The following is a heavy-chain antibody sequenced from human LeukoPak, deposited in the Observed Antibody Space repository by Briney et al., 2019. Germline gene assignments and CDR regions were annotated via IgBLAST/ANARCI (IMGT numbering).Heavy chain of an antibody. Sequence: GGSLRLSCAASGFTFTIYWMSWVRQAPGKGLEWVSTVNADGGNTYYADSVKGRFTISRDNSKSTLILQMNSLRVEDTALYYCTKRVKYGGTWDHFADWGQGTLVTVSS. D-gene: IGHD1-26*01. CDR2: VNADGGNT. CDR1: GFTFTIYW. CDR3: TKRVKYGGTWDHFAD. J-gene: IGHJ4*02. V-gene: IGHV3-23*01.